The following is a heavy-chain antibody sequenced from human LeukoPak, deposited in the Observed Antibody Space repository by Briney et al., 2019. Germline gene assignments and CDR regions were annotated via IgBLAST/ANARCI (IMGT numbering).Heavy chain of an antibody. V-gene: IGHV3-23*01. CDR3: ARGYAQLDP. CDR2: ISGNGGGT. CDR1: GLTFSSYA. J-gene: IGHJ5*02. Sequence: GGSLRLSCAASGLTFSSYAMSWVGHAPGKGLEWVSGISGNGGGTYCADSVKGRFTISRDNSKNTLYLQMNSLRVGDTAVYYCARGYAQLDPWGQGTLVTVSS. D-gene: IGHD6-13*01.